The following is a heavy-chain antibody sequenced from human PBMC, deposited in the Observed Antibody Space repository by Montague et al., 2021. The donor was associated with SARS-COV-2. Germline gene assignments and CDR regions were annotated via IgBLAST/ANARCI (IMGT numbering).Heavy chain of an antibody. CDR3: ARVLGSGSYQFDY. V-gene: IGHV4-31*03. CDR1: GDSISSGGYY. Sequence: TLSLTCTVSGDSISSGGYYWSWIRQHPGKGLEWLGYISSSGRSFYNPSLRSRLTISLDTSKNQFSLQLSSVTAADTALYYWARVLGSGSYQFDYWGQGTLVTVSS. CDR2: ISSSGRS. J-gene: IGHJ4*02. D-gene: IGHD1-26*01.